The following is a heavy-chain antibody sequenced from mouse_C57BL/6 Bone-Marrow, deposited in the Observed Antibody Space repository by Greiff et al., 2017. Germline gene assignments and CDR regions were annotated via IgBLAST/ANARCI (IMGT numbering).Heavy chain of an antibody. D-gene: IGHD1-1*01. V-gene: IGHV1-74*01. Sequence: QVQLQQPGAELVKPGASVKVSCKASGYTFTSYWMHWVKQRPGQGLEWIGRIHPSDSDTNYNQKFKGKATLTVDKSSSTAYMQLSSLTSEDSAVYYCAIKASPIYYYGSSYPPWFAYWGQGTLVTVSA. CDR2: IHPSDSDT. J-gene: IGHJ3*01. CDR1: GYTFTSYW. CDR3: AIKASPIYYYGSSYPPWFAY.